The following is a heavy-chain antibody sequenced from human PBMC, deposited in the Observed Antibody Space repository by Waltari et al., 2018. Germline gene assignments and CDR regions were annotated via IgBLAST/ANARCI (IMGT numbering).Heavy chain of an antibody. J-gene: IGHJ6*02. D-gene: IGHD2-15*01. Sequence: QVQLQQWGAGLLQSSETLSLTCAVYGGSFSGYYWGWVRQPPGKGLEWIGEINPAGYTNPNPCRRSRVTMSADTSKSQFSLKLNSVTAADTAVYYCVRLEDCTGPGGHCYSGDPFALDVWGQGTTVTVSS. CDR1: GGSFSGYY. V-gene: IGHV4-34*02. CDR2: INPAGYT. CDR3: VRLEDCTGPGGHCYSGDPFALDV.